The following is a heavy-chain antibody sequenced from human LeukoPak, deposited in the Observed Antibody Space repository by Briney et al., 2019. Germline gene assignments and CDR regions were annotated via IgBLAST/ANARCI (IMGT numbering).Heavy chain of an antibody. CDR2: ISSSSSTI. Sequence: PGGSLRLSCAASGFTFSSYSMNWVRQAPGKGLEWVSYISSSSSTIYYADSVKGRFTISRDNAKNSLYLQMNSLRAEDTAVYSCARDDSGSYYDFWSRYTDAFDIWGQGTMVTVSS. V-gene: IGHV3-48*01. CDR1: GFTFSSYS. D-gene: IGHD3-3*01. CDR3: ARDDSGSYYDFWSRYTDAFDI. J-gene: IGHJ3*02.